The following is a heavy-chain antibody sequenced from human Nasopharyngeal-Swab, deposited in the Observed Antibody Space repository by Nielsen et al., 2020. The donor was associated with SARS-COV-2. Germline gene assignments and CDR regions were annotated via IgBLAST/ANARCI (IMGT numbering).Heavy chain of an antibody. CDR3: ARELSFSVADTYYYYYGMDA. CDR1: GYTFTSYG. V-gene: IGHV1-18*01. D-gene: IGHD6-19*01. CDR2: ISAYNGNT. J-gene: IGHJ6*02. Sequence: ASVKVSCKASGYTFTSYGISWVRQAPGQGLEWMGWISAYNGNTNYAQKLQGRVTMTTDTSTSTAYMELRSLRSDDTAVYYCARELSFSVADTYYYYYGMDAWGQGTTVTVSS.